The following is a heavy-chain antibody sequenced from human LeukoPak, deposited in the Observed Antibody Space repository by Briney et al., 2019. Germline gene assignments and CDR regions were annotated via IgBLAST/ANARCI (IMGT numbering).Heavy chain of an antibody. V-gene: IGHV3-74*01. Sequence: PGGSLRLSCAASGFTFSSYWMHWVRQAPGKGLVWVSRINSDGSSTSYADSVKGRFTISRDNAKNTLYLQMNSLRAEDTAVYYCARAKEEQWLVFDYWGQGTLVTVSS. J-gene: IGHJ4*02. CDR1: GFTFSSYW. CDR3: ARAKEEQWLVFDY. D-gene: IGHD6-19*01. CDR2: INSDGSST.